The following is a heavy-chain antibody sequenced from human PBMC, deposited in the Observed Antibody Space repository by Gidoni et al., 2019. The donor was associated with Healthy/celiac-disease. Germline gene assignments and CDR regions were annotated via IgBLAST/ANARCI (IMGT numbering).Heavy chain of an antibody. CDR2: ISWNSGSI. CDR1: GFTFDDSA. Sequence: EVQLVESGGGLVQPGRSLRLSCAASGFTFDDSAMHWVRQAPGKGLEWVSGISWNSGSIGYADSVKGRFTISRDNAKNSLYLQMNSLRAEDTALYYCAKDLYYYDSSGYSYGAFDIWGQGTMVTVSS. D-gene: IGHD3-22*01. CDR3: AKDLYYYDSSGYSYGAFDI. J-gene: IGHJ3*02. V-gene: IGHV3-9*01.